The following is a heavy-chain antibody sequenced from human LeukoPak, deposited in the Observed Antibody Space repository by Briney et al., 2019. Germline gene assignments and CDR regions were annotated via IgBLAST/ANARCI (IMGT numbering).Heavy chain of an antibody. D-gene: IGHD5-12*01. CDR2: ISAYNGNT. V-gene: IGHV1-18*04. Sequence: GASVKVSCKASGYTFTSFGISWVRQAPGQGLEWMGWISAYNGNTNYAQKLQGRVTMTTDTSTSTAYMELRSLRSDDTAVYYCARDLYSGYELLWDYWGQGTLVTVSS. CDR3: ARDLYSGYELLWDY. J-gene: IGHJ4*02. CDR1: GYTFTSFG.